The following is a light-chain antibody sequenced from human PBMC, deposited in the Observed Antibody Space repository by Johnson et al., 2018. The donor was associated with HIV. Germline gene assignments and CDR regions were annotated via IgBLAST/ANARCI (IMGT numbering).Light chain of an antibody. J-gene: IGLJ1*01. CDR3: GTWDSSLSAYV. CDR2: ENN. Sequence: QSVLTQSPSVSAAPGQKVTISCSGSSSNIGNNYVYWYQQLPGTAPKLLIYENNKRPSGIPDRFSGSKSGTSATLRITGLQTGDEADYYCGTWDSSLSAYVFGTGTKVTVL. CDR1: SSNIGNNY. V-gene: IGLV1-51*02.